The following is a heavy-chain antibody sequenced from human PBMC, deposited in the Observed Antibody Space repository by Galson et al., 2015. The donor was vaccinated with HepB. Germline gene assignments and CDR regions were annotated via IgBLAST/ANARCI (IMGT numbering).Heavy chain of an antibody. Sequence: SLRLSCADSGFTVSSNFMTWVRQAPGKGLALVSLIYNAGSTYTADSVMGRFTISRDNSKNTLYFQLKSLRPEETALYYCARILRTGHTGFAFDFWGQGTLVAVSS. V-gene: IGHV3-66*02. CDR3: ARILRTGHTGFAFDF. J-gene: IGHJ4*02. CDR1: GFTVSSNF. CDR2: IYNAGST. D-gene: IGHD1-1*01.